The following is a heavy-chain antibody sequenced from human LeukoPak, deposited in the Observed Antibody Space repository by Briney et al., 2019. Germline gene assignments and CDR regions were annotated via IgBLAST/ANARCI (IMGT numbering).Heavy chain of an antibody. Sequence: SDTLALTCTVCVGSIRSYYWSWIRQPPGKGLEGMGYIYYSGSTNYNPSLKSRVTISVDTSKNQFSLQLSSVTAADTAVYYCARLDYCGSGSSLDYWGQGTLVTVSS. CDR3: ARLDYCGSGSSLDY. V-gene: IGHV4-59*07. CDR2: IYYSGST. CDR1: VGSIRSYY. D-gene: IGHD3-10*01. J-gene: IGHJ4*02.